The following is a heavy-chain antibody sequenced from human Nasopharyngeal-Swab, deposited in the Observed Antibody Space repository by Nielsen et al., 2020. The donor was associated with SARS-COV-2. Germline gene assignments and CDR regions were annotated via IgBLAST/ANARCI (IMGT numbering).Heavy chain of an antibody. J-gene: IGHJ4*02. V-gene: IGHV3-11*04. Sequence: GGSLRLSCAASGFTFSDYYMAWIRPAPGKGLEWVSYISTSGSSTDSADSVKGRFTISRDNARNSLYLQMNSLRAEDTALYYCGRDFRYYDSSVDGPEYWGQGTPVTVSS. CDR3: GRDFRYYDSSVDGPEY. CDR1: GFTFSDYY. D-gene: IGHD3-22*01. CDR2: ISTSGSST.